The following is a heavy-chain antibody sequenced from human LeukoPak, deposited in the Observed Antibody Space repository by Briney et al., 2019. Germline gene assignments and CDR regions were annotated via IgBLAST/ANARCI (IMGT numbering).Heavy chain of an antibody. CDR1: GGSFSGYY. Sequence: PSETLSLTCAVYGGSFSGYYWNWIRQSPGKGLEWIGEINHSGSTNYNPSLKSRVTISIDTSKNQFSLKLSPVTAADTAVYYCARGDTAHAFDIWGQGTMVTVSS. CDR2: INHSGST. CDR3: ARGDTAHAFDI. D-gene: IGHD5-18*01. V-gene: IGHV4-34*01. J-gene: IGHJ3*02.